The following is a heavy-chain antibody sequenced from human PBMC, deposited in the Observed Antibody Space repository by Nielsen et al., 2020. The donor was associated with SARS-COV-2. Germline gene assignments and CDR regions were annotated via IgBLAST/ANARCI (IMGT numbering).Heavy chain of an antibody. D-gene: IGHD3-22*01. CDR3: ARDLDYYDSSGYDR. V-gene: IGHV3-11*06. J-gene: IGHJ5*02. CDR1: GFTFSDYY. CDR2: ISSSSSYT. Sequence: GESLKISCAASGFTFSDYYMSWIRQAPGKGLEWVSYISSSSSYTNYADSVKGRFTISRDNAKNSLYLQMNSLRAEDTAVYYCARDLDYYDSSGYDRWGQGTLVTVSS.